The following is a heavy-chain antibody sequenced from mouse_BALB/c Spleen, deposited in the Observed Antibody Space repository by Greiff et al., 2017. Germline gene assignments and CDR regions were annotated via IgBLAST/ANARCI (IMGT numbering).Heavy chain of an antibody. CDR2: IYPGDGDT. J-gene: IGHJ4*01. Sequence: QVQLQQSGPELVKPGALVKISCKASGYTFTSYDINWVKQRPGQGLEWIGQIYPGDGDTNYNGKFKGKATLTVDKSSSTAFMHLNSLTSEDSAVYYCARGYAMDYWGQGTSVTVSS. V-gene: IGHV1-85*01. CDR3: ARGYAMDY. CDR1: GYTFTSYD.